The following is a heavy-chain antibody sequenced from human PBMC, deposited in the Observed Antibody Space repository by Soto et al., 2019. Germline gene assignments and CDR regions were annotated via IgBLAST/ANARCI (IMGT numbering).Heavy chain of an antibody. V-gene: IGHV1-3*01. Sequence: GASVKVSCKASGYTFTSYGISWVRQAPGQRLEWMGWINAGNGNTNYSQKFQGRVTFTRDTSASTAYMELSSPRSEDTAVYYCARTLTSYSGHDLNWFDPWGQGTLVTVSS. J-gene: IGHJ5*02. CDR1: GYTFTSYG. CDR3: ARTLTSYSGHDLNWFDP. D-gene: IGHD5-12*01. CDR2: INAGNGNT.